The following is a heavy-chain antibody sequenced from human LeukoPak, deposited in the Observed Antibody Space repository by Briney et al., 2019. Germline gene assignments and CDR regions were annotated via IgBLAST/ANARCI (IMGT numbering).Heavy chain of an antibody. CDR2: IYSGGST. V-gene: IGHV3-66*01. J-gene: IGHJ4*02. CDR1: GFTVSSSY. D-gene: IGHD1-26*01. CDR3: ARARDRWELRGVFDY. Sequence: GGSLRLSCAASGFTVSSSYMTWVRQAPGRGLEWVSVIYSGGSTYYADSVKGRFTISRDNSKNTVYLEMNSLRAEDTALYYCARARDRWELRGVFDYWGQGTLVTVSS.